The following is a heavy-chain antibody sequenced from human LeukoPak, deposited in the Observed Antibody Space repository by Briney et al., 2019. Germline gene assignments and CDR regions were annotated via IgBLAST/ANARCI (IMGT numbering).Heavy chain of an antibody. Sequence: SETLSLTCTVSGGSISSYYWSWIRQPPGKGLEWIGYIYYSGSTNYNPSLKSRVTISVDTSKNQFPLKLSSVTAADTAVYYCARKGVEYYGSGSYAFDIWGQGTMVTVSS. J-gene: IGHJ3*02. CDR3: ARKGVEYYGSGSYAFDI. CDR2: IYYSGST. CDR1: GGSISSYY. V-gene: IGHV4-59*01. D-gene: IGHD3-10*01.